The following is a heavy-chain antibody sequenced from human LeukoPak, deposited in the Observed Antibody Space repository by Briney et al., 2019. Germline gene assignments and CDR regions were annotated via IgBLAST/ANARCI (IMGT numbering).Heavy chain of an antibody. D-gene: IGHD6-13*01. V-gene: IGHV3-23*01. CDR3: ARGRRQELVVGDGGDAFDI. Sequence: GGSLRLSCAASGFTFSSYAMTWVRQAPGKGLEWVSAISGSGGSTYCADSVKGRFTISRDNSKNTLNLQMNSLRAEDTAVYYCARGRRQELVVGDGGDAFDIWGQGTMVTVSS. J-gene: IGHJ3*02. CDR1: GFTFSSYA. CDR2: ISGSGGST.